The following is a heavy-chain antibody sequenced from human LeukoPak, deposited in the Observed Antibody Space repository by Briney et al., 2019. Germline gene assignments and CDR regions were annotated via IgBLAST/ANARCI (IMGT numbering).Heavy chain of an antibody. CDR3: ARDNYDFWSGYSLDY. J-gene: IGHJ4*02. CDR1: GDSIFSYY. D-gene: IGHD3-3*01. Sequence: SETLSLTCTVSGDSIFSYYWSWIRQSPGKGLEWIGRIYTSGSTNYNPSLKSRVTISVDTSKNQFSLKLSSVTAADTAVYYCARDNYDFWSGYSLDYWGQGTLVTVSS. V-gene: IGHV4-4*07. CDR2: IYTSGST.